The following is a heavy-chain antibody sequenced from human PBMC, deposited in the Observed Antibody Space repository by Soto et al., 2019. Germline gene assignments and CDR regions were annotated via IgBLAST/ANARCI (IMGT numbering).Heavy chain of an antibody. D-gene: IGHD1-26*01. CDR3: AKDGNGVVGATFFDY. V-gene: IGHV3-23*01. CDR1: GVTFSSYA. J-gene: IGHJ4*02. Sequence: XLTLRLSCSASGVTFSSYAMSWVRQAPGNGLEWVSAISGSGGSTYYADSVKGRFTISRDNSKNTLYLQMNSLRAEDTAVYYCAKDGNGVVGATFFDYWGQGTLVTVSS. CDR2: ISGSGGST.